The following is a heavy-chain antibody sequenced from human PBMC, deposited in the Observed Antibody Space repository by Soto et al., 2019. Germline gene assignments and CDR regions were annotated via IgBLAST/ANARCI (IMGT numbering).Heavy chain of an antibody. D-gene: IGHD3-22*01. J-gene: IGHJ4*02. V-gene: IGHV3-33*01. CDR3: ARDLGGDYYDSSGYLLGY. CDR1: GFTFSSYG. CDR2: IWYDGSNK. Sequence: GGSLRLSCAASGFTFSSYGMHWVRQAPGKGLEWVAVIWYDGSNKYYADSVKGRFTISRDNSKNTLYLQMNSLRAEDTAVYYCARDLGGDYYDSSGYLLGYWGQGTLATVPS.